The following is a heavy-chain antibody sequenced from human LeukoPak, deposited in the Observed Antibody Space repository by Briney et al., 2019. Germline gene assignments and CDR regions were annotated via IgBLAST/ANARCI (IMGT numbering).Heavy chain of an antibody. J-gene: IGHJ4*01. CDR1: GFTFSNAW. CDR3: TTDVIVVVVAATSAVNY. V-gene: IGHV3-15*01. Sequence: PGRSLRLSCAASGFTFSNAWMSWVRQAPGKGLEWDGRIKSKTDGGTTDYAAPVKGRVTISRDDSKNTRYLQMNSLKTEDTAVYYCTTDVIVVVVAATSAVNYWGQGTLVTVSS. D-gene: IGHD2-15*01. CDR2: IKSKTDGGTT.